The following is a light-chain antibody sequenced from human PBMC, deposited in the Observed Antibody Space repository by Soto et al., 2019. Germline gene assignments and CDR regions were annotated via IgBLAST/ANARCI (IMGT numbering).Light chain of an antibody. Sequence: DIQMTQSPYPLSASVGDRVTITCRASQSISSYLNWYQQKPGKAPKILIYDASTLESGVPSRFSGSGSGTEFTLTISSLQPDDFATYYCQHYNNYSRALGQGAKVDI. V-gene: IGKV1-5*01. J-gene: IGKJ2*01. CDR3: QHYNNYSRA. CDR2: DAS. CDR1: QSISSY.